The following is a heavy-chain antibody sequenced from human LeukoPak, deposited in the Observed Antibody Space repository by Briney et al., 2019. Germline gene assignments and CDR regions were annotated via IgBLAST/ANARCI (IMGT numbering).Heavy chain of an antibody. CDR3: ARDMRTTVVTALFDY. Sequence: GGSLRLSCAASGFTFSSYAMHWVRQAPGKGLEWVTVISYDGSNKYYADSVKGRFTISRDNSKNTLYLQMNSLRAEDTAVYYCARDMRTTVVTALFDYWGQGTLVTVSS. D-gene: IGHD4-23*01. J-gene: IGHJ4*02. CDR1: GFTFSSYA. V-gene: IGHV3-30-3*01. CDR2: ISYDGSNK.